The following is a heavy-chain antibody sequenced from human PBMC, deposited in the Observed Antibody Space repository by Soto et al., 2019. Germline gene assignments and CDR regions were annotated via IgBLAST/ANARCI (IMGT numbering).Heavy chain of an antibody. V-gene: IGHV3-23*01. J-gene: IGHJ4*02. CDR2: ISGSGGST. CDR1: GFTFSSYA. D-gene: IGHD6-19*01. CDR3: AKGNHSSGWPEGFDY. Sequence: GGSLRLSCAASGFTFSSYAMSWVRQAPGKGLEWVSAISGSGGSTYYADSVKGRFTISRDNSKNTLYLQMNSLRAEDTAVYYCAKGNHSSGWPEGFDYRGQGTLVTAPQ.